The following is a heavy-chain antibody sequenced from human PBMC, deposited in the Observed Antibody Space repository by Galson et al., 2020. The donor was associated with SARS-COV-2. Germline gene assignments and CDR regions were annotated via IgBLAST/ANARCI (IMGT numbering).Heavy chain of an antibody. V-gene: IGHV4-34*01. CDR2: INHSGST. CDR1: GGSFSGYY. D-gene: IGHD6-13*01. J-gene: IGHJ6*02. Sequence: ETLSLTCAVYGGSFSGYYWSWIRQPPGKGLEWIGEINHSGSTNYNPSLKSRVTISVDTSKNQFPLKLSSVTAADTAVYYCARLSGIAANFGGMDVWGQGTTVTVSS. CDR3: ARLSGIAANFGGMDV.